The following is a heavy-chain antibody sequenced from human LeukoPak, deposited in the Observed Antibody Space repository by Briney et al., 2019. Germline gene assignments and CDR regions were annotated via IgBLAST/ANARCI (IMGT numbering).Heavy chain of an antibody. V-gene: IGHV4-39*07. J-gene: IGHJ2*01. CDR2: IYYSGST. Sequence: PSETLSLTCTVSGGSISSSSYYWGWIRQPPGRGLEWIGSIYYSGSTYYNPSLKSRVTTSVDTSKNQFSLKLSSVTAADTAVYYCARDLKGSGWYPIRVGGFDLWGRGTLVTVSS. CDR3: ARDLKGSGWYPIRVGGFDL. D-gene: IGHD6-19*01. CDR1: GGSISSSSYY.